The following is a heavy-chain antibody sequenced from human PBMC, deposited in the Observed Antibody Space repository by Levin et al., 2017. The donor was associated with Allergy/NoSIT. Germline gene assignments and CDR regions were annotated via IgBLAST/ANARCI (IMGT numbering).Heavy chain of an antibody. Sequence: GESLKISCAASGFTFSSYSMNWVRQAPGKGLEWVSYISSSSSTIYYADSVKGRFTISRDNAKNSLYLQMNSLRDEDTAVYYCARAGAPYYDILTGYFPNQDYFDYWGQGTLVTVSS. CDR1: GFTFSSYS. CDR3: ARAGAPYYDILTGYFPNQDYFDY. D-gene: IGHD3-9*01. V-gene: IGHV3-48*02. J-gene: IGHJ4*02. CDR2: ISSSSSTI.